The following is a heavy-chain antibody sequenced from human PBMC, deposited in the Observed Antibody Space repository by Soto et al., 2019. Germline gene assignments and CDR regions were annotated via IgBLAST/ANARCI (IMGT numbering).Heavy chain of an antibody. CDR1: GGTFSSYA. Sequence: QVQLVQSGAEVKKPGSSVKVSCKASGGTFSSYAISWVRQAPGQGLEWMGGIIPIFGTANYAQKFQGRVTITADKSTSTSYMEPGSLQSDGTDVYFCAGGKEVRFLGWFFPHYYYGMDVWGQGTTVTVSS. CDR2: IIPIFGTA. CDR3: AGGKEVRFLGWFFPHYYYGMDV. V-gene: IGHV1-69*06. D-gene: IGHD3-3*01. J-gene: IGHJ6*02.